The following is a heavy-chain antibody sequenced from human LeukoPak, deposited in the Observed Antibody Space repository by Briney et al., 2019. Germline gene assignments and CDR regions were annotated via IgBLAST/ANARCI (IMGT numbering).Heavy chain of an antibody. CDR1: GYDFSNNW. Sequence: KRGESLKISCEGSGYDFSNNWIGWVRPVPGKGLEWVAIIYPGDSETRYTPSFEGQVTISADKSINTAYLQWSSLKASDSAMYYCASEDEYFQHWGQGTLVTVSS. V-gene: IGHV5-51*01. CDR2: IYPGDSET. CDR3: ASEDEYFQH. J-gene: IGHJ1*01.